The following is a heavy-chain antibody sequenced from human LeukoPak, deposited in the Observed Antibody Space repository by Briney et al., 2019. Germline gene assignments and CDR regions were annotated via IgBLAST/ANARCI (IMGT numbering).Heavy chain of an antibody. V-gene: IGHV4-31*03. CDR3: ARADFPHFDY. CDR1: GASMTSGNYY. D-gene: IGHD3/OR15-3a*01. J-gene: IGHJ4*02. CDR2: IYNSGST. Sequence: SETLSLTCTVSGASMTSGNYYWRWIRQHPGKGLEWIGYIYNSGSTYYNPSLKSRLAISLDTSKSQFSLKLNSVTAADTAVYFCARADFPHFDYWGRGALVTVSS.